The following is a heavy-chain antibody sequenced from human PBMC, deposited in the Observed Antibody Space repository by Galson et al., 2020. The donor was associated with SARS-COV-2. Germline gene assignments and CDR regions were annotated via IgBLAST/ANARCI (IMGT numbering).Heavy chain of an antibody. Sequence: ASVKVSCKASGYTFTSYDINWVRQATGQGLEWMGWMNPNSGNTGYSQKFQGRVTMTRNTSISTAYMELSSLRSEDTAVYYCARVRSYRLWFPGSYYFDYWGQGTLVTVSS. CDR3: ARVRSYRLWFPGSYYFDY. D-gene: IGHD3-10*01. CDR2: MNPNSGNT. J-gene: IGHJ4*02. CDR1: GYTFTSYD. V-gene: IGHV1-8*01.